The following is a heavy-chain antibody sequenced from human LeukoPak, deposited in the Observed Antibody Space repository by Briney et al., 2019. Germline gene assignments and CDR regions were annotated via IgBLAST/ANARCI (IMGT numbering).Heavy chain of an antibody. D-gene: IGHD6-13*01. CDR2: INAGNGNT. J-gene: IGHJ5*02. CDR3: ARDRVAAAGTWFDP. Sequence: ASVKVSCKASGYTFTSYAMHWVRQAPGQSLEWMGWINAGNGNTKYSQKFQGRVTITRDTSASTAYMELSSLRSEDTAVYYCARDRVAAAGTWFDPWGQGTLVTVSS. V-gene: IGHV1-3*01. CDR1: GYTFTSYA.